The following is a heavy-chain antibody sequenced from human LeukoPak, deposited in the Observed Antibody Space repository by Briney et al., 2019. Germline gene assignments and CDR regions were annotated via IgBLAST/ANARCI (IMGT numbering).Heavy chain of an antibody. Sequence: PSETLSLTCTVSGGSISSSSYYWGWIRQPPGKGLEWIGSIYYSGSTYYNPSLKSRVTISVDTSKNQFSLKLSSVTAADTAVYYCARLPPGYYMDVWGKGNTVTVSS. CDR3: ARLPPGYYMDV. CDR1: GGSISSSSYY. V-gene: IGHV4-39*07. D-gene: IGHD3-10*01. J-gene: IGHJ6*03. CDR2: IYYSGST.